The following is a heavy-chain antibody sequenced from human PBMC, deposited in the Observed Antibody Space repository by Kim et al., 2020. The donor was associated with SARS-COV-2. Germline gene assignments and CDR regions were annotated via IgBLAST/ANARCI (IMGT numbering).Heavy chain of an antibody. CDR3: ARLNYYGSGMN. V-gene: IGHV4-39*01. CDR2: IYYSGST. D-gene: IGHD3-10*01. Sequence: SETLSLTCTVSGGSISSSSYYWGWIRQPPGKGLEWIGSIYYSGSTYYNPSLKSRVTISVDTSKNQFSLKLSSVTAADTAVFYCARLNYYGSGMNWGQGT. CDR1: GGSISSSSYY. J-gene: IGHJ4*02.